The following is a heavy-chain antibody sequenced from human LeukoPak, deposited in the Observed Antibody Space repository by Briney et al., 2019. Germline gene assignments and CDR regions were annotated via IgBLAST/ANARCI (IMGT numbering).Heavy chain of an antibody. V-gene: IGHV3-48*03. CDR3: ASTAPYIVATLGPFDY. D-gene: IGHD5-12*01. Sequence: GGSLRLFCAASGFTFSSYEMNWVRQAPGKGLEWVSYISSSGSTIYYADSVKGRFTISRDNAKNSLYLQMNSLRAEDTAVYYCASTAPYIVATLGPFDYWGQGTLVTVSS. CDR2: ISSSGSTI. CDR1: GFTFSSYE. J-gene: IGHJ4*02.